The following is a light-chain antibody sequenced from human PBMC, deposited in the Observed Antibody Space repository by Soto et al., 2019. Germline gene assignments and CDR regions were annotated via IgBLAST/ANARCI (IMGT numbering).Light chain of an antibody. Sequence: QSALTQPPSASGSPGQSVTISCTGTSSDVGTYNYVSWYQQHPGKAPKLMIYEVTKRPSGVPDRFSGSRSAITASLTVSGLQAEDGADYYCSSYAGINNFVVFGGWTKLTVL. CDR2: EVT. V-gene: IGLV2-8*01. J-gene: IGLJ2*01. CDR1: SSDVGTYNY. CDR3: SSYAGINNFVV.